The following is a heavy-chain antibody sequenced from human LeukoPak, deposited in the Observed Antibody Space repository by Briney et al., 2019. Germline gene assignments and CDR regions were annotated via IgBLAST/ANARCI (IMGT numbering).Heavy chain of an antibody. Sequence: GGSLRLSCAASGFTFSSFDMNWVRQAPGKGLEWVSAISGSGGSTYYADSVKGRFTISRDNSKNTLYLQMNSLRAEDTAVYYCAKAGPTSTITYSSVDYWGQGTLVTVSS. CDR3: AKAGPTSTITYSSVDY. J-gene: IGHJ4*02. V-gene: IGHV3-23*01. CDR1: GFTFSSFD. CDR2: ISGSGGST. D-gene: IGHD5/OR15-5a*01.